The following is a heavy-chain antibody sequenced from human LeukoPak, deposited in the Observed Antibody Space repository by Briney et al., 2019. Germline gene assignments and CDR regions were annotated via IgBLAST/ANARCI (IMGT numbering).Heavy chain of an antibody. V-gene: IGHV6-1*01. CDR3: ARVTRSSSSEYYYYYMDV. CDR1: GDSVSSNSAA. CDR2: TYYRSMWYN. Sequence: SQTLSLTCAISGDSVSSNSAAWNWIRQSPSRGLEWLGRTYYRSMWYNDYAVSVKSRITINPDTSKNQFSLQLNSVTPEDTAVYYCARVTRSSSSEYYYYYMDVWGKGTTVTVSS. D-gene: IGHD6-6*01. J-gene: IGHJ6*03.